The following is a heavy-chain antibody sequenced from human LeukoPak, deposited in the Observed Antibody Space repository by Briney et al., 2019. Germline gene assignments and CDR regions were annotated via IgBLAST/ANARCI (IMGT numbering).Heavy chain of an antibody. CDR3: AKDSSHGTPDY. CDR1: GFTFSSYG. CDR2: ISYDGSNK. J-gene: IGHJ4*02. D-gene: IGHD6-6*01. V-gene: IGHV3-30*18. Sequence: GGSLRLSCAASGFTFSSYGMHWVRQAPGKGLEWVAVISYDGSNKYYADSVKGRFTISRDNSKNTLYQQMNSLRAEDTAVYYCAKDSSHGTPDYWGQGTLVTVSS.